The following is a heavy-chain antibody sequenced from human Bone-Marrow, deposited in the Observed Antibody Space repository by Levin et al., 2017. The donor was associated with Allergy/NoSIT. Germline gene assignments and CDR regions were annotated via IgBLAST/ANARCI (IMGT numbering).Heavy chain of an antibody. CDR2: IWYDGGNK. CDR1: GFTNHA. J-gene: IGHJ6*02. V-gene: IGHV3-33*01. Sequence: PGGSLRLSCAASGFTNHAMHWVRQAPGKGLEWVAFIWYDGGNKYHADSVKGRFTVSKDTSKNTIYLEMNSLRVEDTAVYYCARSKAGDDYYFYAMDVWGQGTTVTVSS. D-gene: IGHD5-24*01. CDR3: ARSKAGDDYYFYAMDV.